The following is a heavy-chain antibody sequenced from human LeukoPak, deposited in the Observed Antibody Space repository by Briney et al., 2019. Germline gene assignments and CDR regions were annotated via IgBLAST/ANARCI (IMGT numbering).Heavy chain of an antibody. Sequence: HAGGSLRLSCAASGFTLSNYWIHWVRQAPGKGLVWVSRINTDGSITNYADSVKGRFSISRDNAKNTLYLQMSSLRAEDTAVYYCARDRGPRTGFMVREAYDYWGQGTLVTVSS. CDR1: GFTLSNYW. J-gene: IGHJ4*02. CDR3: ARDRGPRTGFMVREAYDY. CDR2: INTDGSIT. V-gene: IGHV3-74*01. D-gene: IGHD3-10*01.